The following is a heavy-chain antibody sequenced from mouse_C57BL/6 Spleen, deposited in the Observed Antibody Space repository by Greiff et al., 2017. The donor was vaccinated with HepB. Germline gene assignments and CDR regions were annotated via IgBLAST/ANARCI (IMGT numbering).Heavy chain of an antibody. Sequence: ESGPGLVKPSQSLSLTCSVTGYSITSGYYWNWIRQFPGNKLEWMGYISYDGSNNYNPSLKNRISITRDTSKNQFFLKLNYVTTEDTATYYCAREDGRVFAYWGQGTLVTVSA. V-gene: IGHV3-6*01. CDR2: ISYDGSN. D-gene: IGHD2-3*01. CDR1: GYSITSGYY. CDR3: AREDGRVFAY. J-gene: IGHJ3*01.